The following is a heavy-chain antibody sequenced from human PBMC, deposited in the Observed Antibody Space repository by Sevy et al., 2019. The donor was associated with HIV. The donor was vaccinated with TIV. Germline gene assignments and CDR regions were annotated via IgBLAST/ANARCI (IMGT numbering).Heavy chain of an antibody. V-gene: IGHV4-59*01. CDR3: ARSQGVTIFGVVTSYYGMDV. CDR2: TYYSGST. CDR1: GGSISSYY. J-gene: IGHJ6*02. Sequence: SETLSLTCTVSGGSISSYYWSWIRQPPGKGLEWIGYTYYSGSTNYNPSLKSRVTISVDTSKNQFSLKLSSVTAADTAVYYCARSQGVTIFGVVTSYYGMDVWGQGTTVTVSS. D-gene: IGHD3-3*01.